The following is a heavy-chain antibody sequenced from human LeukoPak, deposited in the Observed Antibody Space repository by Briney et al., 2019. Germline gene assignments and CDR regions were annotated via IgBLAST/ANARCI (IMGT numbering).Heavy chain of an antibody. V-gene: IGHV3-21*01. CDR1: GFTFSSYS. Sequence: GGSLRLSCAASGFTFSSYSMNWVRQAPGKGLEWVSSISSSSSYIYYADSVKGRFTISRDNAKNSLYLQMNSLRVEDTAIYYCARDLDIRMTWPYDVFDLWGRGTVVTVSS. J-gene: IGHJ3*01. CDR2: ISSSSSYI. D-gene: IGHD2-15*01. CDR3: ARDLDIRMTWPYDVFDL.